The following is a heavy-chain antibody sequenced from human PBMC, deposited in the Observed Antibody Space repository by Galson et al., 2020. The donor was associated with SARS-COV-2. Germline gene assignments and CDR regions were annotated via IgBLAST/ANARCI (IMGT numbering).Heavy chain of an antibody. CDR2: TYDRSKWYN. Sequence: TPSLTCAISGDTDSSVSAARNSTRHSPTSGLESLGMTYDRSKWYNDYPVSVKGRITINPDTAKNQLSLQVNSATPEGTAVYYFAAGDMGWFDPWDQGILLTVSS. D-gene: IGHD2-15*01. V-gene: IGHV6-1*01. CDR1: GDTDSSVSAA. CDR3: AAGDMGWFDP. J-gene: IGHJ5*02.